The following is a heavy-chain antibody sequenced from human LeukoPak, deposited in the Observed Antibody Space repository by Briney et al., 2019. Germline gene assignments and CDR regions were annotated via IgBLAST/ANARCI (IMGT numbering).Heavy chain of an antibody. V-gene: IGHV3-23*01. Sequence: GGSLRLSCVGSGFTSIAYALTWARQAPGKGLEWVSGISGGGVTTYYADSVKGRFTISRDNSKNTLYLQMNSLRADDTAIYYCARNQQLGGHSYYYYGMDGWGQGTTVTVSS. D-gene: IGHD3-16*01. J-gene: IGHJ6*02. CDR3: ARNQQLGGHSYYYYGMDG. CDR1: GFTSIAYA. CDR2: ISGGGVTT.